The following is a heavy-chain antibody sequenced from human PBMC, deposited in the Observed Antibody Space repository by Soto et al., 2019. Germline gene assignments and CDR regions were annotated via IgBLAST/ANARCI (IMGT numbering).Heavy chain of an antibody. CDR3: AKDTYSSSWYF. Sequence: SCKASGFTFTNYAMTWVRQAPGKGLEWVSSISESGGDTYYADSVKGRFTISRDNSKNTLFLQMNGLRAEDTALYYCAKDTYSSSWYFWGQGTLVTVSS. J-gene: IGHJ4*02. CDR2: ISESGGDT. V-gene: IGHV3-23*01. CDR1: GFTFTNYA. D-gene: IGHD6-13*01.